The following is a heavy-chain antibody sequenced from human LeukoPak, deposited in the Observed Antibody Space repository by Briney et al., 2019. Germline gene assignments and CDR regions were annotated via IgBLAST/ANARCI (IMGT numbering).Heavy chain of an antibody. J-gene: IGHJ6*01. CDR1: GFISSRYS. D-gene: IGHD2-8*01. V-gene: IGHV3-21*01. CDR3: ARAYCTNGVCYKGMEL. Sequence: GASLRLSCVAAGFISSRYSMSWVRQAGGRGLEWVSFINSNGDYIYYADSVKGRFTISRDNSKNTLYLQMNSLRAEDTAVYYCARAYCTNGVCYKGMELGGQETTVPLSS. CDR2: INSNGDYI.